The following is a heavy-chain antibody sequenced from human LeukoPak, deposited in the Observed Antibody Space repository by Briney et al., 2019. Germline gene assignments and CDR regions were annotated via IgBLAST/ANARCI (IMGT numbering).Heavy chain of an antibody. V-gene: IGHV4-34*01. CDR1: GGSFSGYY. D-gene: IGHD3-22*01. CDR3: AYTYYYDSSGYYPIDY. J-gene: IGHJ4*02. Sequence: SETLSLTCAVYGGSFSGYYWSWIRQPPGKGLEWIGEINHSGSTNYNPSLKSRVTISVDTSKNQFSLKLSSVTAADTAVYYCAYTYYYDSSGYYPIDYWGQGTLVTVSS. CDR2: INHSGST.